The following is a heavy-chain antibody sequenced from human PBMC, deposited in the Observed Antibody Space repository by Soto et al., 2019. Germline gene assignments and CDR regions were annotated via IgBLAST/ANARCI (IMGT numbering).Heavy chain of an antibody. CDR1: GFDFSDYY. Sequence: GGSLRLSCAVSGFDFSDYYMSWTRQAPGKGLEWLSYISGSGATIYYADSVKGRFTISRDNVDDSLSLHMNNLRGDDTAIYYCVKIRKNYRAEYFQDWGQGTLVTVSS. J-gene: IGHJ1*01. CDR2: ISGSGATI. D-gene: IGHD1-7*01. CDR3: VKIRKNYRAEYFQD. V-gene: IGHV3-11*01.